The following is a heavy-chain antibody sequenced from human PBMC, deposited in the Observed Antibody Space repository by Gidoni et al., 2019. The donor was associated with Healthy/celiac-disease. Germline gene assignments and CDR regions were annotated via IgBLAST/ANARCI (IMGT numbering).Heavy chain of an antibody. J-gene: IGHJ3*02. CDR2: ISYDGSNK. CDR3: AKELGDYDAFDI. CDR1: GFPFSSYG. Sequence: QVQLVASAGGVVQSGRSLRLSCAASGFPFSSYGMHGVRQAPGKGLEGVAVISYDGSNKYYADSVKGRFTISRDNSKNTLYLQMNSLRAEDTAVYYCAKELGDYDAFDIWGQGTMVTVSS. V-gene: IGHV3-30*18. D-gene: IGHD4-17*01.